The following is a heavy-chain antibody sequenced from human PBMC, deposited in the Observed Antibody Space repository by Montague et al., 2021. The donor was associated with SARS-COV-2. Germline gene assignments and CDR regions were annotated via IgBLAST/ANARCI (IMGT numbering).Heavy chain of an antibody. J-gene: IGHJ3*01. V-gene: IGHV4-39*02. CDR2: IYYTGNT. Sequence: SETLSLICTVSGGSITNNIDYWAWIRQPPGKGLEWIGSIYYTGNTYYNPSLKSRVTISVVTSKNHFTLKLSSVTAAETAVYYCARLKRYFDSSGSPSAFDFWGQGTKVNVSS. D-gene: IGHD3-22*01. CDR1: GGSITNNIDY. CDR3: ARLKRYFDSSGSPSAFDF.